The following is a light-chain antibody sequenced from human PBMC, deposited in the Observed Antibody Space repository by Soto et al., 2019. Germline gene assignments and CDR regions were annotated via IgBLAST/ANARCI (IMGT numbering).Light chain of an antibody. CDR1: QSISSY. J-gene: IGKJ1*01. CDR2: AAS. V-gene: IGKV1-39*01. Sequence: DIQMTKYPSSLSASVGDRVTITCRASQSISSYLNWYQQKPGKAPMLLIYAASSLQSGVPSKFSGSGSGTDFNLTISSRQPEDFASYYCRQSYSTLGTFGQGTEVEIK. CDR3: RQSYSTLGT.